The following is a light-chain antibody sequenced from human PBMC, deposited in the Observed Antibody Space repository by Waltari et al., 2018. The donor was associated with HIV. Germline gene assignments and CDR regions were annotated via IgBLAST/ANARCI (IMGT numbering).Light chain of an antibody. CDR3: QQYYNTPYT. CDR1: QSVLYRSNNMNY. CDR2: WAA. J-gene: IGKJ2*01. Sequence: DFVMSQSPDSLAVSLGERATINCKSSQSVLYRSNNMNYLSWYQQKAGQPPKLLIYWAATRASGVPDRIRGSGSWTDFTLTINSLQAEDVAVYYCQQYYNTPYTFGQGTKLEIK. V-gene: IGKV4-1*01.